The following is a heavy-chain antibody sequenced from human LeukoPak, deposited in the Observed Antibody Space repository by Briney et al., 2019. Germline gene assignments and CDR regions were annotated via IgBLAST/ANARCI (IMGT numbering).Heavy chain of an antibody. V-gene: IGHV4-31*03. D-gene: IGHD3-22*01. CDR1: GGSISSGGYY. Sequence: PSETLSLTCTVSGGSISSGGYYWSWIRQHPGKGLEWIGYIYYSGSTYYNPSLKSRVTISVDTSKNQFSLKLSSVTAADTAVYYCARALMPSGYYDGSGYYTGWFDPWGQGTLVTVSS. CDR2: IYYSGST. CDR3: ARALMPSGYYDGSGYYTGWFDP. J-gene: IGHJ5*02.